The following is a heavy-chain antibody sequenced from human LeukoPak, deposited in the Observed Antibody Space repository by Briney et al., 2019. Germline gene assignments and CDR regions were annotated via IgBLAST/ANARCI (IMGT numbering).Heavy chain of an antibody. CDR1: GGSFNGYY. J-gene: IGHJ5*02. D-gene: IGHD3-10*01. V-gene: IGHV4-34*01. CDR2: INHSGST. Sequence: TSETLSLTCAVYGGSFNGYYWSWIRQPPGKGLEWIGEINHSGSTNYNPSLKSRVTISVDTSKNQFSLKLSSVTAADTAVYYCARGFRVYYGSGSYYNPPQNNWFDPWGQGTLVTVSS. CDR3: ARGFRVYYGSGSYYNPPQNNWFDP.